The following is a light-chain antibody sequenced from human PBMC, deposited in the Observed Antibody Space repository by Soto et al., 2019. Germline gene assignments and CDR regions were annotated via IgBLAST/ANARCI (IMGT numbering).Light chain of an antibody. CDR3: QQYNNWPQT. Sequence: EIVWTQSPATLSLSPGERATLSCRASQSVSSYLAWYQQKPGQAPRLLIYDASDRATGIPARFSGSGSGTDFTLTISSLEPEDFAVYYCQQYNNWPQTFGQGTKVDIK. J-gene: IGKJ1*01. CDR1: QSVSSY. CDR2: DAS. V-gene: IGKV3-11*01.